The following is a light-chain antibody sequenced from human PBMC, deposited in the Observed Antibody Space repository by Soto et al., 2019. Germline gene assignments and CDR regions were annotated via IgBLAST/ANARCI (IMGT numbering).Light chain of an antibody. CDR1: QSLSSRS. CDR2: GTS. J-gene: IGKJ2*01. CDR3: QQYGSSRNT. V-gene: IGKV3-20*01. Sequence: EIVLTQSPGTLSLSPGERATLSCRASQSLSSRSLAWYQQKVGQAPRLLIYGTSSRATGIADRFSGSGSGTDFTLAISRVEPEDFAVYYCQQYGSSRNTFGQGTKLEIK.